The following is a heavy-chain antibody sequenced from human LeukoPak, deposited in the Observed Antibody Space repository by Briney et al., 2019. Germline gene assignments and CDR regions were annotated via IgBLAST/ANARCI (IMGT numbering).Heavy chain of an antibody. Sequence: ASVKVSCKASGFTFTSFAMQWVRQARGQRLEWIGWIVVGSGNTNYAQKFQERVTITRDMSTSTAYMELSRLRAEDTAVYYCAAPGGAAGRYYYYGMDVWGQETTVTVSS. CDR1: GFTFTSFA. CDR2: IVVGSGNT. J-gene: IGHJ6*02. V-gene: IGHV1-58*02. CDR3: AAPGGAAGRYYYYGMDV. D-gene: IGHD6-13*01.